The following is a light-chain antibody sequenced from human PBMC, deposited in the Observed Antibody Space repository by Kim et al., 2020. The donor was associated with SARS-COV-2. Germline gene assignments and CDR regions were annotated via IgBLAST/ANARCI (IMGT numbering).Light chain of an antibody. CDR2: KAS. J-gene: IGKJ1*01. CDR3: QQYNSYPT. V-gene: IGKV1-5*03. Sequence: ASVGDRVTIHCRASQRISSWLAWYQQKPGKAPKILIYKASSLESGVPSRFSGSGSGTEFTLTISSLQPDDFATYYCQQYNSYPTFGQGTKVDIK. CDR1: QRISSW.